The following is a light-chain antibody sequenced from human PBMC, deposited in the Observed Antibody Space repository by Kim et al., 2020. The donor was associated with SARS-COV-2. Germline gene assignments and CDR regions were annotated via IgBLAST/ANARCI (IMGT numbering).Light chain of an antibody. CDR1: QSISSY. CDR2: AAS. Sequence: ASVGDRVTSTCRESQSISSYLNWYQQKPEKAPNLLFYAASILQSGVPSRFSGSASGTDFTLTINSLPPEVSATYCCQQSYSPPVTFGQGTKVDIK. J-gene: IGKJ3*01. CDR3: QQSYSPPVT. V-gene: IGKV1-39*01.